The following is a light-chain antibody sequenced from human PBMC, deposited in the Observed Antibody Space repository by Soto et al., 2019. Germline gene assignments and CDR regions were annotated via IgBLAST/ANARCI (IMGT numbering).Light chain of an antibody. Sequence: DIPMTQSPSTLSASLGDRVTITCRASQSITRWLAWYQQRPGKAPSLLIYDASSLETGVPSRFSATGFGTEFTLTISNLQPDDIATYYCQQYNPSSPWTFGQGTKV. V-gene: IGKV1-5*01. CDR1: QSITRW. CDR2: DAS. J-gene: IGKJ1*01. CDR3: QQYNPSSPWT.